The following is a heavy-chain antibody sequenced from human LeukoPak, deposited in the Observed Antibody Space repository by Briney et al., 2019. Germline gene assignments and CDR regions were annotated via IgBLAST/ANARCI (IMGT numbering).Heavy chain of an antibody. J-gene: IGHJ4*02. Sequence: PSETLSLTSTVSGGSISIYYWNWIRQPPGKGLEWIGYIYNSGSSTIYNPSLKSRVTISVDTSKNQYSLRLSSVTAADTAVYFCVRDRELTYWGQGTLVTVSS. D-gene: IGHD3-10*01. V-gene: IGHV4-59*01. CDR2: IYNSGSST. CDR1: GGSISIYY. CDR3: VRDRELTY.